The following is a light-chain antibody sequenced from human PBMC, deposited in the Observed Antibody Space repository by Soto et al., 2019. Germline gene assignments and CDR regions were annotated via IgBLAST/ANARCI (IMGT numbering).Light chain of an antibody. J-gene: IGKJ3*01. CDR2: GAS. CDR1: ETVAGNY. CDR3: QQYANSPKFT. Sequence: IVLTQSPGTLSMSPGERATLSCRASETVAGNYLAWYQQRPGQAPRLLVYGASIRASDTPDRFSGSGYDTDFTLTISGLEPEDSAVYYCQQYANSPKFTFGPGTKVEMK. V-gene: IGKV3-20*01.